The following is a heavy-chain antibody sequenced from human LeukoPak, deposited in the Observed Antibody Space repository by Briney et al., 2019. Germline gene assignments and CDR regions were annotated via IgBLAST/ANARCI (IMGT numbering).Heavy chain of an antibody. CDR2: IKHDGSEK. CDR1: GFIFSSHW. J-gene: IGHJ5*02. Sequence: GGSLRLSCAASGFIFSSHWMSWVRQAPGKGLEWVANIKHDGSEKYYVDSVKGRFTISRDNAKNSLYLQMNSLRAEDTAVYYCARGAAVAVADFWSSWGQGTLVTVSS. CDR3: ARGAAVAVADFWSS. D-gene: IGHD6-19*01. V-gene: IGHV3-7*05.